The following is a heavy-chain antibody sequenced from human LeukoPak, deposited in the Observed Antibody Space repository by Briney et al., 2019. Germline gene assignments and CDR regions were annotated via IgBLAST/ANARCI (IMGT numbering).Heavy chain of an antibody. CDR2: ISLYGGST. CDR3: AKDRAPSYYYDSSGYYGDLDY. V-gene: IGHV3-43D*03. Sequence: GGSLRLSCAASGFTFDDYSMHWVRQAPWKGLDWVSLISLYGGSTYYADSVKGRFPISSANITTSLYMQMNSLRAEDTALYYCAKDRAPSYYYDSSGYYGDLDYWGQGTLVTVSS. D-gene: IGHD3-22*01. CDR1: GFTFDDYS. J-gene: IGHJ4*02.